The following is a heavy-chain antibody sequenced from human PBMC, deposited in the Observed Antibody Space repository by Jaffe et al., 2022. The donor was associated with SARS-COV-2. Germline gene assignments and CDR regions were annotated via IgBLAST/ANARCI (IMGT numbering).Heavy chain of an antibody. D-gene: IGHD2-2*01. J-gene: IGHJ4*02. CDR3: ARELVPANSFDY. V-gene: IGHV4-39*02. CDR2: FYYSGRT. Sequence: QLQLQESGPGLVKPSETLSLTCSVSGDSISRSNYYWGWIRQPPGKGLEWIGAFYYSGRTYYTPSLKSRVLISVDASRNQFSLQLSSVTAADTAVYYCARELVPANSFDYWGQGTLVTVSS. CDR1: GDSISRSNYY.